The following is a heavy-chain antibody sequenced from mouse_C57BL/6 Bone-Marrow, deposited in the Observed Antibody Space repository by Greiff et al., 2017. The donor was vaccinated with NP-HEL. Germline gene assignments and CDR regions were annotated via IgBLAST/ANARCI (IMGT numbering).Heavy chain of an antibody. CDR2: IDPSDSYT. D-gene: IGHD2-4*01. V-gene: IGHV1-69*01. CDR3: ARYDCAMDY. CDR1: GYTFTSYW. Sequence: QVQLQQPGAELVMPGASVKLSCKASGYTFTSYWMHWVKQRPGQGLEWIGEIDPSDSYTNYNQKFKGKSTLTVDKSSSTAYMQLISLTSEDSAVYYCARYDCAMDYWGQGTSVTVSS. J-gene: IGHJ4*01.